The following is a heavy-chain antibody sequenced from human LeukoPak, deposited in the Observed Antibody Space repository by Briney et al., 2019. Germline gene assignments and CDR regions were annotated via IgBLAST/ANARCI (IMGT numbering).Heavy chain of an antibody. CDR2: IYSGGST. J-gene: IGHJ5*02. Sequence: GSLRLSCAASGFTVSSNYMSWVRQAPGKGLEWVSVIYSGGSTYYADSVKGRFTISRDNSKNTLYLQMNSLRAEDTAVYYCARGGPSYYYDSSGYPDNWFDPWGQGTLVTVSS. CDR1: GFTVSSNY. D-gene: IGHD3-22*01. CDR3: ARGGPSYYYDSSGYPDNWFDP. V-gene: IGHV3-53*05.